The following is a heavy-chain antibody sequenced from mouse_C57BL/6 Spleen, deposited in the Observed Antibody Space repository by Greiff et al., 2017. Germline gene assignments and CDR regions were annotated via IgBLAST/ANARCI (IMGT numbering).Heavy chain of an antibody. V-gene: IGHV5-9*01. D-gene: IGHD1-1*01. CDR1: GFTFSSYT. J-gene: IGHJ1*03. CDR2: ISGGGGNT. CDR3: ARHADYYGSSYDWYIDV. Sequence: EVKLVEPGGGLVKPGGSLKLSCAASGFTFSSYTMSWVRQTPGKRLEWVATISGGGGNTYYPDSVKGRFTISRDNAKNTLYLQMSSLRSEDTALYYCARHADYYGSSYDWYIDVWGKGTTVTVSS.